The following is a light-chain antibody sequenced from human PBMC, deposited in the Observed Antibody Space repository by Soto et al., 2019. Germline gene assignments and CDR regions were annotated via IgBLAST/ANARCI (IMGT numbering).Light chain of an antibody. CDR1: SSDVGGYNY. J-gene: IGLJ1*01. Sequence: QSVLTQPASVSGSPGQSITISCTGTSSDVGGYNYVSWYQQHPGKAPKLMIYDVNKRPSGVPDRFSGSKSDNTASLTVSGLQAEDEADYYCVSYAGGTYVFGTGTKGTVL. CDR2: DVN. V-gene: IGLV2-8*01. CDR3: VSYAGGTYV.